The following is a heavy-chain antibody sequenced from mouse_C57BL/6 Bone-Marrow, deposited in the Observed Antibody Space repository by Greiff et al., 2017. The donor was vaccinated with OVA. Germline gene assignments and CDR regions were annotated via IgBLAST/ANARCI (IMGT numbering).Heavy chain of an antibody. J-gene: IGHJ3*01. CDR3: ARDYEYGPWFAY. D-gene: IGHD2-4*01. Sequence: QVQLQQPVAELVKPGASVKLSCKASCSTFTSYWMQWVKPRPGQGLAWIGEFDPSDSSTNYNQKFKGKPPLTVESSSSTAYMQRSSLTSEDPAVYYCARDYEYGPWFAYWGQGNLVTVSA. V-gene: IGHV1-50*01. CDR2: FDPSDSST. CDR1: CSTFTSYW.